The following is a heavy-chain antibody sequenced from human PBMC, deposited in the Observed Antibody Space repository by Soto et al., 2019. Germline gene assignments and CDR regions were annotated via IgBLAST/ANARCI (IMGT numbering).Heavy chain of an antibody. CDR1: GDSISSGGYS. CDR3: ARGRDFWSVYSPIYFDY. CDR2: IYHSGYT. D-gene: IGHD3-3*01. J-gene: IGHJ4*02. V-gene: IGHV4-30-2*01. Sequence: SETLSLTCAVSGDSISSGGYSWNWILHPPGKGLEWIGYIYHSGYTYYNPSLKSRVTISVEMSKNQFSLRLSSVTAADTAVYYCARGRDFWSVYSPIYFDYWGQGTLVTVSS.